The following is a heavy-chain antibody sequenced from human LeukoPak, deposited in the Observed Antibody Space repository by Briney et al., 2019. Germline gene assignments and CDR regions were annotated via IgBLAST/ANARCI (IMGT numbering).Heavy chain of an antibody. J-gene: IGHJ4*02. D-gene: IGHD1-1*01. CDR3: AKDTTGWNGASFDY. CDR1: GFTFDDYA. V-gene: IGHV3-9*01. Sequence: PGRSLRLSCAASGFTFDDYAMHWVRQAPGKGLVGVSGISWNSGSIGYADSVKGRFTTSRDNAKNSLYLQMNSLRAEDTALYYCAKDTTGWNGASFDYWGQGTLVTVSS. CDR2: ISWNSGSI.